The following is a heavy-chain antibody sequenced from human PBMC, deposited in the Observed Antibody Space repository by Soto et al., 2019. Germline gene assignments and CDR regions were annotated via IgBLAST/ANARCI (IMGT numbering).Heavy chain of an antibody. CDR3: AILSN. J-gene: IGHJ4*02. V-gene: IGHV3-53*01. D-gene: IGHD6-6*01. CDR1: GFRFNSYS. CDR2: IYSDGTT. Sequence: GGSLRLSCEASGFRFNSYSMNWVRRAPQKGLEWVSIIYSDGTTSYADSVKGRFTISRDNFKNTLHLQMNSLRAEDTAVYYCAILSNWGQGTLVTVSS.